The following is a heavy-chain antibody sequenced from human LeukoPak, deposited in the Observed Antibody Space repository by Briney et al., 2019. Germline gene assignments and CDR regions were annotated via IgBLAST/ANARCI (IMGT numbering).Heavy chain of an antibody. Sequence: PGGSLRLSCSASGFTFSSYAMHWVRQAPGKGLEWVAVISYDGSNKYYADSVKGRFTISRDNSKNTLYLQMNSLRAEDTAVYYCASSTASRAFDMWGQGTMVTVSS. CDR2: ISYDGSNK. J-gene: IGHJ3*02. CDR3: ASSTASRAFDM. CDR1: GFTFSSYA. D-gene: IGHD3-3*02. V-gene: IGHV3-30-3*01.